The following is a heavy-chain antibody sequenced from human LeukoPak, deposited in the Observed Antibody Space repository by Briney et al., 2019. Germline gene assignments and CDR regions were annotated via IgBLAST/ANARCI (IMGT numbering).Heavy chain of an antibody. J-gene: IGHJ6*03. Sequence: KPSETLSLTCAVYGDSFSGYYWSWIRQPPGKGLEWIGEINDIGNTNYDPSLRSRVTISVDTSKNQFSLSLNSATAADTAVYFCARLGSVGYYNYQYMAIWGNGTTVTVSS. CDR3: ARLGSVGYYNYQYMAI. CDR1: GDSFSGYY. D-gene: IGHD3-10*01. CDR2: INDIGNT. V-gene: IGHV4-34*01.